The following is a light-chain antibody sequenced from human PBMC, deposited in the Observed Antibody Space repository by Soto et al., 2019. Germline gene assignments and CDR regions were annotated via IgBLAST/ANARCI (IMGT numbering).Light chain of an antibody. J-gene: IGLJ2*01. CDR3: SSYAVSRNVI. CDR1: SSDIGGYNY. Sequence: QSALTQPPSASGSPGQSVTISCTGTSSDIGGYNYVSWYQQHPGKAPKLMIYDVTRRPSGVPDRFFGSKSGNTASLTVSGLQAEDEADYYCSSYAVSRNVIFGGGTKLTVL. V-gene: IGLV2-8*01. CDR2: DVT.